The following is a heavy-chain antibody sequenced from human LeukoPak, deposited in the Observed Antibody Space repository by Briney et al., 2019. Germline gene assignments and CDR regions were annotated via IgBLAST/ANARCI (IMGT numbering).Heavy chain of an antibody. D-gene: IGHD5-12*01. V-gene: IGHV4-34*01. CDR1: GESFSGYY. Sequence: PSETLSLTCAVYGESFSGYYWNWIRQPPGKGLEWIGEINHSGSTNYNPSLESRVAISVDTSKNQFSLKLSSVTAADTAVYYCARGGYAKPLYYFHYWGQGTLATVSS. CDR2: INHSGST. J-gene: IGHJ4*02. CDR3: ARGGYAKPLYYFHY.